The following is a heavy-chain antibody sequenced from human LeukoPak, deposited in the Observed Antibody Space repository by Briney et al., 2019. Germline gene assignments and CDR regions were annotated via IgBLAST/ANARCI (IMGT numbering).Heavy chain of an antibody. D-gene: IGHD5-18*01. Sequence: SETLSLTCTVSGGSISSYYWSWIRQPPGKGLEWIGYIYYSGSTNYNPSLKSRVTMSVDTSKNQFSLKLSSVTAADTAVYYCARYSYGSSDYWGQGTLVTVSS. CDR2: IYYSGST. CDR3: ARYSYGSSDY. CDR1: GGSISSYY. J-gene: IGHJ4*02. V-gene: IGHV4-59*01.